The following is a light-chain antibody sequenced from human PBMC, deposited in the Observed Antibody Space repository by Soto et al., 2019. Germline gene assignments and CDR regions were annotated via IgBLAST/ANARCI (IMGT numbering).Light chain of an antibody. CDR3: ATWDDSLNGVV. Sequence: QSVLTQPPSASGTPEQRVSISCSGGSSNIGTNTVNWYQHLPGTAPKLLIFSNDERPSGVPDRFSGSKSGTSASLAISGLQSDDEADYYCATWDDSLNGVVFGGGTKLTVL. CDR1: SSNIGTNT. J-gene: IGLJ2*01. CDR2: SND. V-gene: IGLV1-44*01.